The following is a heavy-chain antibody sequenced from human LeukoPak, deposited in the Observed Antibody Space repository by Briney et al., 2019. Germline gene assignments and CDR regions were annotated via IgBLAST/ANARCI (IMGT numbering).Heavy chain of an antibody. J-gene: IGHJ4*02. CDR1: GGSISSYY. CDR2: IYYSGST. CDR3: ARHRDFWSGHQYYFDY. Sequence: SETLSLTCTVSGGSISSYYWSWTRQPPGKGLEWIGYIYYSGSTNYNPSLKSRVTISVDTSKNQFSLKLSSVTAADTAVYYCARHRDFWSGHQYYFDYWGQGTLVTVSS. V-gene: IGHV4-59*08. D-gene: IGHD3-3*01.